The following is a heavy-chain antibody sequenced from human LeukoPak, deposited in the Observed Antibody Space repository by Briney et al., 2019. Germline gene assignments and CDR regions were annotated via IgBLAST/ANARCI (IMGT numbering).Heavy chain of an antibody. J-gene: IGHJ4*02. CDR2: ISYVGSKK. V-gene: IGHV3-30*19. CDR1: GFSLSSDG. CDR3: ARDGGTPYLSSFDC. D-gene: IGHD3-16*01. Sequence: GRSLRLSCVASGFSLSSDGMHWVRPAPGKGLEWVAVISYVGSKKYYADSVKGRFTISRDNSKNTLYLQMNSLIAADTAVYYCARDGGTPYLSSFDCWGQGTLVTVSS.